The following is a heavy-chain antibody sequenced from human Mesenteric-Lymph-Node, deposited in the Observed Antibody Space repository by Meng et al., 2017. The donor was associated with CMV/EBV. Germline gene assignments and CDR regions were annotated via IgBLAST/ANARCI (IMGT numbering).Heavy chain of an antibody. Sequence: GGSLRLSCAASGFTLGDYTMAWVRQAPGKGLEWVGYIRSKGYGGTTEYAASVKGRFTISRDDTKSIAYLQMNSLKTEDTAVYYCTTDPSYYYYYGMDVWGQGTTVTVSS. V-gene: IGHV3-49*04. CDR2: IRSKGYGGTT. J-gene: IGHJ6*02. CDR1: GFTLGDYT. CDR3: TTDPSYYYYYGMDV.